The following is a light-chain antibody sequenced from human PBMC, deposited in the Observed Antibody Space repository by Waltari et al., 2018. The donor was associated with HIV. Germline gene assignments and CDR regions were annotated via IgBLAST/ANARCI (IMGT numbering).Light chain of an antibody. CDR3: SSYTTGSKLI. CDR2: DVS. J-gene: IGLJ2*01. Sequence: QCALTRPASVYGPPGQSLTIPCTGTSRHIGGYNYVSWYQQHPGKAPKLMISDVSNRPSGVSNRFSGSKSGNTASLTISGLQAGDVADYYCSSYTTGSKLIFGGGTKLTVL. V-gene: IGLV2-14*03. CDR1: SRHIGGYNY.